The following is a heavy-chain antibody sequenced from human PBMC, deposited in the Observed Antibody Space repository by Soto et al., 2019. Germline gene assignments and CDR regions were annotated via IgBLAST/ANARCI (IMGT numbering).Heavy chain of an antibody. Sequence: QVQLVQSGAQVKKPGASVKVSCKASGYTFDNYALHWVRQAPGRRLEWMGWIHAGNGYTKYSQSFQGRVTITRDTSARTVDVDLSSLRSEDTAVYYWARVQYSGYDFKLAFDIWGQGTMVTVSS. CDR2: IHAGNGYT. CDR3: ARVQYSGYDFKLAFDI. D-gene: IGHD5-12*01. V-gene: IGHV1-3*01. CDR1: GYTFDNYA. J-gene: IGHJ3*02.